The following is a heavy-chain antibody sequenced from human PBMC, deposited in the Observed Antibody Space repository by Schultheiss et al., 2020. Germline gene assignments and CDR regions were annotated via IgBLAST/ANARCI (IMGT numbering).Heavy chain of an antibody. J-gene: IGHJ4*02. CDR2: ISGSGGST. D-gene: IGHD4-17*01. Sequence: GGSLRLSCAASGFTFSDYYMSWIRQAPGKGLEWVSAISGSGGSTYYADSVKGRFTISRDNSKNTLYLQMNSLRAEDTAVYYCARDPMTTVTTFLDYWGQGTLVTVSS. V-gene: IGHV3-23*01. CDR3: ARDPMTTVTTFLDY. CDR1: GFTFSDYY.